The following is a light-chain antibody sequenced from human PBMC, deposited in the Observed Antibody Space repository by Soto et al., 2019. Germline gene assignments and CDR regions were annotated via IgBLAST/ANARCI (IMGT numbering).Light chain of an antibody. CDR3: QQSYSNTLT. Sequence: DIRMTQSPSSLSASVGDRVTITCRASQSISSYLNWYQQKPGKAPKLLIYAASSLQSGVPSRLSGSGYGTDSTITISSMQNEDFETYYCQQSYSNTLTFGQGTRLEIK. J-gene: IGKJ5*01. CDR2: AAS. V-gene: IGKV1-39*01. CDR1: QSISSY.